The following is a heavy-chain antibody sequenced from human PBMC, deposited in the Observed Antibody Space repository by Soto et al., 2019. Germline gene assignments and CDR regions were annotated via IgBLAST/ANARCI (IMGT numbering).Heavy chain of an antibody. D-gene: IGHD3-22*01. V-gene: IGHV4-39*01. Sequence: SETLSLTCTVSGGSISSYYWGWIRQPPGKGLEWIGSIYYSGSTYYNPSLKSRVTISVDTSKNQFSLKLSSVTAADTAVYYCARAITMIAPYYFDYWGQGTLVTVSS. J-gene: IGHJ4*02. CDR2: IYYSGST. CDR3: ARAITMIAPYYFDY. CDR1: GGSISSYY.